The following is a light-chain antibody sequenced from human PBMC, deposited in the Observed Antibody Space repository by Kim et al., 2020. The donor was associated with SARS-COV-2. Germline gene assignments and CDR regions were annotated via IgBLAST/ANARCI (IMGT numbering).Light chain of an antibody. CDR2: YDS. V-gene: IGLV3-21*04. Sequence: APGKTARITWGGNNIGSKSVHWYQQKPGQAHVLVIYYDSDRPSGIPERFSGSNSGNTATLTISRVEAGDEADYYCQVWDSSSDHPVFGGGTKLTVL. CDR1: NIGSKS. J-gene: IGLJ3*02. CDR3: QVWDSSSDHPV.